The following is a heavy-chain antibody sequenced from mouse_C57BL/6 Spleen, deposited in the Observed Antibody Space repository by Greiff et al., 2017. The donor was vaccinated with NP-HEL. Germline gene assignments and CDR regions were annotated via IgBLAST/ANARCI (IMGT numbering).Heavy chain of an antibody. CDR2: IDPSDSYT. V-gene: IGHV1-50*01. J-gene: IGHJ2*01. CDR3: ARSSGDYFDY. D-gene: IGHD3-2*02. CDR1: GYTFTSYW. Sequence: QVQLQQPGAELVKPGASVKLSCKASGYTFTSYWMQWVKQRPGQGLEWIGEIDPSDSYTNYNQKFKGKATLTVDTSSSTAYMQLSSLTSEDSAVYYCARSSGDYFDYWGQGTTLTVSS.